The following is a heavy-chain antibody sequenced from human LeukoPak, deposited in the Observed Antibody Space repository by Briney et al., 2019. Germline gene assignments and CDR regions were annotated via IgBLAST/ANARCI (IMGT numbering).Heavy chain of an antibody. Sequence: GGCLRLSCEASGFTFNIYSMNWVRQVPGKGLEWVSSISSQNVYIYYADSVKGRFAISRDNAKKSLYLQMNSLTAEDTAVYFCSRDLDCTVTTCFDGDDGFDIWGRGTMVTVSS. D-gene: IGHD2-8*02. J-gene: IGHJ3*02. V-gene: IGHV3-21*01. CDR2: ISSQNVYI. CDR1: GFTFNIYS. CDR3: SRDLDCTVTTCFDGDDGFDI.